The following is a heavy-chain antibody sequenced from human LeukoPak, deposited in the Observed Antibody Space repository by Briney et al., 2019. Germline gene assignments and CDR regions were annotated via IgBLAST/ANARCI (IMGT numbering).Heavy chain of an antibody. Sequence: QAGGSLRLSCAASGFTFGSYAMNWVRQAPGKGLEWVSAVSDTGGSTYYAASVRGRFSIYRDDSQSTLYLQMNNLRADDSAIYYCAFSPLRSNYGFAYWGQGTLVTVSS. D-gene: IGHD5-18*01. CDR1: GFTFGSYA. V-gene: IGHV3-23*01. CDR2: VSDTGGST. J-gene: IGHJ4*02. CDR3: AFSPLRSNYGFAY.